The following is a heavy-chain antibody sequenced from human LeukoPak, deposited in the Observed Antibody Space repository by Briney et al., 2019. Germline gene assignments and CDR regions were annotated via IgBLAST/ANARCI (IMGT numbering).Heavy chain of an antibody. J-gene: IGHJ4*02. CDR1: GFTFSNYG. Sequence: GGSLRLSCAASGFTFSNYGMHWVRQVPGKGLEWVALIWYDGSKKYHADSVKGRFTISRDNSKNTLYLQMNSLRAEDTALYYCATEGRSYSALDYWGQGTLVTVSS. CDR2: IWYDGSKK. CDR3: ATEGRSYSALDY. V-gene: IGHV3-33*01. D-gene: IGHD1-26*01.